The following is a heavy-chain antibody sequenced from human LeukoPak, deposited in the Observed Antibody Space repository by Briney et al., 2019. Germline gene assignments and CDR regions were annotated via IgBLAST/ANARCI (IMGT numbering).Heavy chain of an antibody. CDR2: MNPNVGGA. CDR3: ARGVFGESLES. CDR1: GHTFTGYY. J-gene: IGHJ4*02. V-gene: IGHV1-2*02. D-gene: IGHD3-10*02. Sequence: GASVKVSCKASGHTFTGYYVYWVRQAPGQGLEWMGWMNPNVGGANFPQKFQGGVTVTSDPAISAAYMELRRLRSDDTAVYYCARGVFGESLESWGQGTLVTVSS.